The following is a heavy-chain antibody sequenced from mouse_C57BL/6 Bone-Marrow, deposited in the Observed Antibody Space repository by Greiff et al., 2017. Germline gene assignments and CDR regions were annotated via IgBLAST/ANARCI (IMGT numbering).Heavy chain of an antibody. Sequence: QVQLQQSGAELVKPGASVKLSCKASGYTFTSYWMHWVKQRPGQGLEWIGMIHPNSGSTNYNEKFKSKATLTVDKSSSTAYMQLSSLTSEDSAVYYCAREKGLRRGAWLAYWGQGTLVTVSA. V-gene: IGHV1-64*01. D-gene: IGHD2-2*01. CDR3: AREKGLRRGAWLAY. J-gene: IGHJ3*01. CDR2: IHPNSGST. CDR1: GYTFTSYW.